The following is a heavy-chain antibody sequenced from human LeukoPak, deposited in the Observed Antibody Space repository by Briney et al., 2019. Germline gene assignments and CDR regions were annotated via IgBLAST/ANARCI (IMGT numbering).Heavy chain of an antibody. CDR1: GFTFSSYE. V-gene: IGHV3-48*03. CDR3: ARGGGNYDFWSGNNWFDP. D-gene: IGHD3-3*01. Sequence: SGRSLRLSCAASGFTFSSYEMNWVRQAPGKGLEWVSYISSSGSTIYYADSVKGRFTISRDNAKNSLYLQMNSLRAEDTAVYYCARGGGNYDFWSGNNWFDPWGQGTLVTVSS. CDR2: ISSSGSTI. J-gene: IGHJ5*02.